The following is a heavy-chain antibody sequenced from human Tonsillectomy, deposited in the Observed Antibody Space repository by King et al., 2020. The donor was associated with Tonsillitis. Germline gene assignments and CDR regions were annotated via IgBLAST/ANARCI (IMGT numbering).Heavy chain of an antibody. V-gene: IGHV1-69*01. CDR3: ASRYSGYDYFDY. D-gene: IGHD5-12*01. Sequence: VQLVESGAEVKKPGSSVKVSCKASGGTFSSYAISWVRQAPGQGLEWMGGIIPIFGTANYAQKFQGRVTITADESTSTAYMELSSLRAEDTAVYYCASRYSGYDYFDYWGQGTLVTVSS. CDR2: IIPIFGTA. CDR1: GGTFSSYA. J-gene: IGHJ4*02.